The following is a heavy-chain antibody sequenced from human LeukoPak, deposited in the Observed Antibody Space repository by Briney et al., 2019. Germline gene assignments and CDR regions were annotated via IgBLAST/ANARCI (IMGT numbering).Heavy chain of an antibody. V-gene: IGHV1-69*13. D-gene: IGHD3-3*01. J-gene: IGHJ6*03. CDR1: GGTFSSYA. Sequence: SVKVSCKASGGTFSSYAISWVRQAPGQGLEWMGGIIPIFGTANCAQKFQGRVTITADESTSTAYMELSSLRSEDTAVYYCARGEYYDFWSGYYKDYYYYYMDVWGKGTTVTVSS. CDR2: IIPIFGTA. CDR3: ARGEYYDFWSGYYKDYYYYYMDV.